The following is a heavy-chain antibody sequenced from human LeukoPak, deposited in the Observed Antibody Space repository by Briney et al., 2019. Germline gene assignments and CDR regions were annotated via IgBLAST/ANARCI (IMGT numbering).Heavy chain of an antibody. D-gene: IGHD1-26*01. CDR1: GGSISGGGYS. CDR3: ARLVGGRVTWFDP. J-gene: IGHJ5*02. Sequence: ASQTLSLTCAVSGGSISGGGYSWSWIRQPPGKGLEWIGYIYHSGSTYYKPSLKSRVTISVDRSKNQFSLKLSSVTAADTAVYYCARLVGGRVTWFDPWGQGTLVTVSS. CDR2: IYHSGST. V-gene: IGHV4-30-2*01.